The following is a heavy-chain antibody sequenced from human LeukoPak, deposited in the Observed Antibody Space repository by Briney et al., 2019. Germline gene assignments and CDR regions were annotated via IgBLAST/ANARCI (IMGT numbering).Heavy chain of an antibody. J-gene: IGHJ6*02. V-gene: IGHV3-74*01. Sequence: GGSLRLSCAASGFTFNNYWIHWVRQVPGKGLVWVSRINNDGSSASYVDSVKGRFTISRDNAKNTLFLQMNSLRAEDTAVYYCARRGTGRGMDVWGQGTTVIVSS. CDR3: ARRGTGRGMDV. CDR2: INNDGSSA. CDR1: GFTFNNYW. D-gene: IGHD1-1*01.